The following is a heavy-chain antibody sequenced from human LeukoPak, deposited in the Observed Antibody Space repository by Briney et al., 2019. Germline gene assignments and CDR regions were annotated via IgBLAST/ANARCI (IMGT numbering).Heavy chain of an antibody. D-gene: IGHD3-22*01. CDR2: IWYDGSNK. CDR3: ARIPAYYYDSSGYYWFDY. Sequence: GRSLRLSCAASGFTFSSYGMHWVRQAPGKGLEWVAVIWYDGSNKYYADSVKGRFTISRDNSKNTLYLQMNSLRAEDTAVYYCARIPAYYYDSSGYYWFDYWGQGTLVTVSS. J-gene: IGHJ4*02. V-gene: IGHV3-33*01. CDR1: GFTFSSYG.